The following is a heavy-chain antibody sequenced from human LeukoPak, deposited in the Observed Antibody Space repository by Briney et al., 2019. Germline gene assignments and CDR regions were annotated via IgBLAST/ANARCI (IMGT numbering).Heavy chain of an antibody. V-gene: IGHV1-24*01. CDR2: YDPEDGET. CDR1: GYTLSELS. Sequence: ASVKVSCKVSGYTLSELSIHWVRQAPGKGLAWMGGYDPEDGETFSAQKFQGRVTMTEDTSTDTAHMELSSLRSEDTAVYYCATDPYSGGRLGEFDFWGQGTLVTVSP. J-gene: IGHJ4*02. CDR3: ATDPYSGGRLGEFDF. D-gene: IGHD1-26*01.